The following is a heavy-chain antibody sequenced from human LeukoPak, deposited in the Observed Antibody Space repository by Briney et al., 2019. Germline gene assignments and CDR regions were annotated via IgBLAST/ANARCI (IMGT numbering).Heavy chain of an antibody. V-gene: IGHV3-30*18. CDR1: GVTFSSYG. J-gene: IGHJ4*02. Sequence: GGSLRLSCAASGVTFSSYGMHWVRQAPGKGLEWVAVISYDGSNKYYADSVKGRFTISRDNSKNTLYLQMNSLRAEDTAVYYCAKDAGSYCSSTSCYYDYWGQGTLVTVSS. CDR2: ISYDGSNK. D-gene: IGHD2-2*01. CDR3: AKDAGSYCSSTSCYYDY.